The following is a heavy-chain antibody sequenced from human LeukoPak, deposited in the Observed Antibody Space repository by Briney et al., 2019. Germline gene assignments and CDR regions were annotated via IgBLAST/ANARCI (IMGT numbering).Heavy chain of an antibody. CDR1: GYTFSTYG. CDR2: ISGNSGKT. D-gene: IGHD1-26*01. CDR3: ARNAGSYFEFAP. V-gene: IGHV1-18*01. J-gene: IGHJ5*02. Sequence: ASVKVSCKTSGYTFSTYGLSWVRQAPGQGLEWMGWISGNSGKTHYAQKFQDRVTLTTDTSSTTAFMELRSLRSDDTAMYYCARNAGSYFEFAPWGQGTLVTVSS.